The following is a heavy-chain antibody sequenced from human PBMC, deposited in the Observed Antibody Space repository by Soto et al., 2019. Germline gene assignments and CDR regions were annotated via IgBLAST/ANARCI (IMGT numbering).Heavy chain of an antibody. CDR1: GFTFSSHA. CDR2: ISGSGGRT. D-gene: IGHD3-3*01. CDR3: AKATYCDFWSGTGMDV. Sequence: EVQLLESGGGLVQPGGSLRLSCIASGFTFSSHAMSWVRQSPGKGLEWVSAISGSGGRTYYADSVKGRGTISRDNSKNTLNLQMNGLRAEDTAVYYCAKATYCDFWSGTGMDVWGQGTTVIVSS. V-gene: IGHV3-23*01. J-gene: IGHJ6*02.